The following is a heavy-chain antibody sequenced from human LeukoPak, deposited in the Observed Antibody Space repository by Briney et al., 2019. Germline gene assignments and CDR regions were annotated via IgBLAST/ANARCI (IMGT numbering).Heavy chain of an antibody. V-gene: IGHV4-4*07. CDR2: IYTSGST. J-gene: IGHJ4*02. CDR3: ARGPSVYDSSGYWLYYFDY. D-gene: IGHD3-22*01. CDR1: GGSISNYY. Sequence: TSETLSLTCTVSGGSISNYYWSWIRQPAGKGLEWIGRIYTSGSTNYNPSLKSRVTMSVDTSKNQFSLKLSSVTAADTAVYYCARGPSVYDSSGYWLYYFDYWGQGTLVTVSS.